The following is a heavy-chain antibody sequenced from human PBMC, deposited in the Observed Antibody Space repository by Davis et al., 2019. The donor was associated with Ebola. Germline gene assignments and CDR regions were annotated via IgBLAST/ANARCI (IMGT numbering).Heavy chain of an antibody. CDR3: TTGDCSGGSCYSTNY. CDR2: IKSKTDGGTT. D-gene: IGHD2-15*01. Sequence: PGGSLRLSCAASGFTFSNAWMSWVRQAPGKGLEWVGRIKSKTDGGTTDYAAPVKGRFTVSRDDSKNTLYLQMNSLKTEDTAVYYCTTGDCSGGSCYSTNYWGQGTLVTVSS. J-gene: IGHJ4*02. CDR1: GFTFSNAW. V-gene: IGHV3-15*01.